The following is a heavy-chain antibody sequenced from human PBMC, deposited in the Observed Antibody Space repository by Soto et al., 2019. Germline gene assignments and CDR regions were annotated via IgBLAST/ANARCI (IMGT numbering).Heavy chain of an antibody. V-gene: IGHV4-59*01. CDR1: GDSLSSYS. Sequence: SETLSLTCTVSGDSLSSYSWSWIRQPPGKGLEWIGNIHYNGNTKYSPSLKSRVTMSVDTSKNHFSLKLISVTTADTAVYFFAREGNLERWIQPLDSSGQG. CDR3: AREGNLERWIQPLDS. D-gene: IGHD2-2*03. J-gene: IGHJ5*01. CDR2: IHYNGNT.